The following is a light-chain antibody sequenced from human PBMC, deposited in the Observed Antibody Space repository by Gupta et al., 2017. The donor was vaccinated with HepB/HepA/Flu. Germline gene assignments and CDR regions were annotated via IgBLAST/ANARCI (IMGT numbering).Light chain of an antibody. J-gene: IGKJ5*01. V-gene: IGKV1-5*03. CDR2: KAS. CDR1: ESTSSW. Sequence: DIQITQSPSTLSASVGDRVTITCRASESTSSWLAWYQQKPGKAPNLLIYKASSLENGVPSRFSGSGSGTEFTTTISSLQPDDFATYYCQQYNIHAPITFGQGTRLEIK. CDR3: QQYNIHAPIT.